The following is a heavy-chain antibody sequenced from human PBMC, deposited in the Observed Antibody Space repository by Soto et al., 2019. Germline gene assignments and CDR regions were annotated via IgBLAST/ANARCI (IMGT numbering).Heavy chain of an antibody. CDR1: RFTFGSCW. Sequence: LRLSCTAPRFTFGSCWRHWVRQAPVKGLVWGSDINVDGTETWYADSVKGRFTISRDNDKKTLYLHMTGLRVDDTGVYYCARDKEVLLTNYGMAVWGQGTTVTVSS. CDR3: ARDKEVLLTNYGMAV. CDR2: INVDGTET. V-gene: IGHV3-74*01. J-gene: IGHJ6*02.